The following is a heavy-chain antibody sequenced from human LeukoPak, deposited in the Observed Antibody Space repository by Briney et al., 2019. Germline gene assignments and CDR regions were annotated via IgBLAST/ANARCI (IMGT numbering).Heavy chain of an antibody. Sequence: SETLSLTCTVSGGSISSPSYYWGWIRQPPGKGLEWIGTIYYSGTTYCNPSLNSRVTISVDTSKNQFSLKLSSVTAADTAVYYCARDRTAPVDAFDIWGQGTMVTVSS. D-gene: IGHD2-21*02. CDR3: ARDRTAPVDAFDI. CDR1: GGSISSPSYY. V-gene: IGHV4-39*07. J-gene: IGHJ3*02. CDR2: IYYSGTT.